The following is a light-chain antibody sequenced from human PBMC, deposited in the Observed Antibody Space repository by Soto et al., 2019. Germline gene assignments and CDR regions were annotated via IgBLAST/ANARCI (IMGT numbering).Light chain of an antibody. CDR2: DTN. CDR1: TGAVTSGHY. J-gene: IGLJ3*02. V-gene: IGLV7-46*01. CDR3: LLSYSGTKV. Sequence: QAVVTQEPSLTVSPGGTVTLTCGSSTGAVTSGHYPDWFQQKPGQAPRTLIYDTNNKHSWTPARFSGSLLGGKAALTLSGAQPEDEAEYYCLLSYSGTKVFGGGNKVTVL.